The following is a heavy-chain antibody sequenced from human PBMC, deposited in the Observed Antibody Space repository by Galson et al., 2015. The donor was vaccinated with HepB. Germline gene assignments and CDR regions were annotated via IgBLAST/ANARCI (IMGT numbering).Heavy chain of an antibody. CDR1: GYTFTAYC. V-gene: IGHV1-2*05. Sequence: CKASGYTFTAYCIHWVRQAPGQGLEWMGRIIPESGGTKNVQKFQGWVTMTRATSISTAYMDLSRLRSDDTVVCFCARGFGRLDTTGHYYGSGDYWGQGTLVTVSS. CDR3: ARGFGRLDTTGHYYGSGDY. CDR2: IIPESGGT. J-gene: IGHJ4*02. D-gene: IGHD3-22*01.